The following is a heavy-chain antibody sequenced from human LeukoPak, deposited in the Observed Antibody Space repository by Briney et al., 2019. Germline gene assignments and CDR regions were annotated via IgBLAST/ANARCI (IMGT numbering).Heavy chain of an antibody. CDR2: INPSGGST. J-gene: IGHJ4*02. V-gene: IGHV1-46*01. CDR1: GYSFTSYY. D-gene: IGHD3-22*01. CDR3: ARARYSMIVVVRTLDY. Sequence: VASVKVSCKASGYSFTSYYMHWVRQAPGQGLEWMGIINPSGGSTSYAQKFQGRVTMTRDMSTSTVHMELSSLRSEDTAVYYCARARYSMIVVVRTLDYWGQGTLVTVSS.